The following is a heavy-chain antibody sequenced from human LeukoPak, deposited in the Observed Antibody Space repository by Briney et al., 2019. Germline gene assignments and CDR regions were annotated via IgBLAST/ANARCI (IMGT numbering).Heavy chain of an antibody. V-gene: IGHV3-23*01. CDR1: GFTFGSYA. D-gene: IGHD1-26*01. CDR2: ISGSGGTT. CDR3: AKDTSGSTSYSYHYGMDV. Sequence: PGGSLRLSCVTSGFTFGSYAMSWARQAPGKGLEWVSVISGSGGTTYYADSVKGRFTISRDNSKSTLYLQMNSLRAEDTAVYYCAKDTSGSTSYSYHYGMDVWGQGTTVTVPS. J-gene: IGHJ6*02.